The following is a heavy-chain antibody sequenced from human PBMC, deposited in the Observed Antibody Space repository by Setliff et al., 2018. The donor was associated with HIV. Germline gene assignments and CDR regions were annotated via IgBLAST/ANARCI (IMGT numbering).Heavy chain of an antibody. V-gene: IGHV4-39*07. CDR1: GGSISSSSHY. Sequence: PSETLSLTCTVSGGSISSSSHYWGWIRQPPGKGLEWIGSIYYNGTTYYNPSLKSRITISVDTSKNQFSLKVNSVTAADTAVYYCASPKERYYYGSGTNVREYYGMDVWGQGTTVTVS. J-gene: IGHJ6*02. D-gene: IGHD3-10*01. CDR2: IYYNGTT. CDR3: ASPKERYYYGSGTNVREYYGMDV.